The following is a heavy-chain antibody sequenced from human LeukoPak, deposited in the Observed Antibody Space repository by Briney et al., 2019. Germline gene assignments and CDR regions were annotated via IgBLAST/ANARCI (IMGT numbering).Heavy chain of an antibody. J-gene: IGHJ4*02. Sequence: AGGSLRLSCAASGFTFSSYWMSWVRQPPGKGLEWVATIKQDGSEMYYVDSVKGRFTISRDNAQNSLYLLMNSLRDEDAAVYFCASMWEGGYWGQGTLVTVSS. CDR3: ASMWEGGY. CDR2: IKQDGSEM. D-gene: IGHD1-26*01. V-gene: IGHV3-7*01. CDR1: GFTFSSYW.